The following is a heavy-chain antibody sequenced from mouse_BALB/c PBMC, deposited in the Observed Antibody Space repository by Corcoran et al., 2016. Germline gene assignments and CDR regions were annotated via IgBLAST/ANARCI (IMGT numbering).Heavy chain of an antibody. CDR3: ALPYFDY. Sequence: EVQLQQSGAELVRPGALVKLSCKASGFNIKDYYMHWVKQRPEQGLELIGWIDPENGNTIYDPKFQGKASITADTSSNTADLQLSSLTSEDTAVYYCALPYFDYWGQGTTLTVSS. CDR1: GFNIKDYY. J-gene: IGHJ2*01. V-gene: IGHV14-1*02. CDR2: IDPENGNT.